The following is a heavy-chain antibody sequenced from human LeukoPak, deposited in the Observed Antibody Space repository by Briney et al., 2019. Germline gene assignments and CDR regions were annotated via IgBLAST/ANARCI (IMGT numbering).Heavy chain of an antibody. Sequence: ASVKVSCKASGYTFTSYGISWVRQAPGQGLEWMGWIGAYNGNTNYAQKLQGRVTMTTDTSTSTAYMELRSLRSDDTAVYYCARDTSPSRYYDSSGYNDYLDYWGQGTLVTVSS. J-gene: IGHJ4*02. D-gene: IGHD3-22*01. CDR2: IGAYNGNT. CDR1: GYTFTSYG. V-gene: IGHV1-18*01. CDR3: ARDTSPSRYYDSSGYNDYLDY.